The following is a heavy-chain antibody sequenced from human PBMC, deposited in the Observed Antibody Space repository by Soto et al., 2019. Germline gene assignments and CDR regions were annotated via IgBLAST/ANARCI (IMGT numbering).Heavy chain of an antibody. CDR3: ARGVLIWFGDPVPPPFDY. V-gene: IGHV1-3*01. CDR2: INAGNGNT. J-gene: IGHJ4*02. D-gene: IGHD3-10*01. Sequence: ASVKVSCKASGYTFTSYAMHWVRQAPGQRLEWMGWINAGNGNTKYSQKFQGRVTITRDTSASTAYMELSSLRSEDTAVYYCARGVLIWFGDPVPPPFDYWGQGTLVTVSS. CDR1: GYTFTSYA.